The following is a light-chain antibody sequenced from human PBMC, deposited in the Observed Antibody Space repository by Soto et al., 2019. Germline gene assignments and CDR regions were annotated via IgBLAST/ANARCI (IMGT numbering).Light chain of an antibody. J-gene: IGLJ2*01. CDR2: DVT. CDR1: SSDVGGYNY. V-gene: IGLV2-14*01. CDR3: SSCASSSPWV. Sequence: QSALTQPASVSGSPGQSITISCTGTSSDVGGYNYVSWYQQYPGKAPKLMIYDVTNRPSGVSNRFSGSKSGNTASLTISGLQAEDEADYYCSSCASSSPWVFGGGTKLT.